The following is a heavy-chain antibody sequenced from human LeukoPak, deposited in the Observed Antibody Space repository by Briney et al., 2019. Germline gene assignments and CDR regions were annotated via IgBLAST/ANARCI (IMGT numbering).Heavy chain of an antibody. CDR3: ARRAIVGATYAFDI. D-gene: IGHD1-26*01. V-gene: IGHV4-39*01. CDR1: GGSISSSSYY. Sequence: SETLSLTCTVSGGSISSSSYYWGWIRQPPGKGLEWIGSIYYSGSTYYNPSLKSRVTISVDTSKNQFSLKLSSVTAADTAVYYCARRAIVGATYAFDIWGQGTMVTVSS. J-gene: IGHJ3*02. CDR2: IYYSGST.